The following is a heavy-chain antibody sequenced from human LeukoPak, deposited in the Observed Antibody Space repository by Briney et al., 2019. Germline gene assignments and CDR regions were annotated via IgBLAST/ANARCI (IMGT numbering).Heavy chain of an antibody. CDR3: AREIFGSGSYPDF. CDR1: GFTFSDYE. J-gene: IGHJ4*02. Sequence: GGSLRLSCAVSGFTFSDYEMNWVRQAPGKGLEWVSYINTDGSITYYADSVKGRFTISRDIAKNSLFLQMDSLRAEDTAVYYCAREIFGSGSYPDFWGQGTLVTVSS. D-gene: IGHD3-10*01. V-gene: IGHV3-48*03. CDR2: INTDGSIT.